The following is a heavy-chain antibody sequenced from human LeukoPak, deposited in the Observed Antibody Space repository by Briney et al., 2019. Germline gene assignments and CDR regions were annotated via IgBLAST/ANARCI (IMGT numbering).Heavy chain of an antibody. CDR1: GGTFSSYA. CDR3: ARDGRGRDGYDPNYYYYYMDV. D-gene: IGHD5-24*01. V-gene: IGHV1-69*06. Sequence: GASVKVSCEASGGTFSSYAISWVRQAPGQGLEWMGGIIPIFGTANYAQKFQGRVTITADKSTSTAYMELSSLRSEDTAVYYCARDGRGRDGYDPNYYYYYMDVWGKGTTVTVSS. J-gene: IGHJ6*03. CDR2: IIPIFGTA.